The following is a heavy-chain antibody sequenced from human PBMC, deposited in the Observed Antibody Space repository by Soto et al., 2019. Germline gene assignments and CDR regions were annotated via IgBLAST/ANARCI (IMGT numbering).Heavy chain of an antibody. J-gene: IGHJ2*01. CDR1: GFTFSSYS. V-gene: IGHV3-21*01. CDR3: ARDPSSSWYVWCCDL. CDR2: ISSSSSYI. Sequence: LSLTCAASGFTFSSYSMNWVRQAPGKGLEWVSAISSSSSYIYYADSVKGRCTISRDNAKNSLYLQMNSLRAEDTSVYYGARDPSSSWYVWCCDLWGRGTLVTVSS. D-gene: IGHD6-13*01.